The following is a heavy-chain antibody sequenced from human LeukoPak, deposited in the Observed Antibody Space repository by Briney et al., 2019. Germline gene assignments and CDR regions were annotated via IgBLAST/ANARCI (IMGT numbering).Heavy chain of an antibody. D-gene: IGHD2-2*01. J-gene: IGHJ6*02. CDR1: GFIFSSYS. V-gene: IGHV3-21*01. CDR3: ARGYCSSTSCPEDYGMDV. Sequence: GGSLRLSCAASGFIFSSYSMNWVRQAPGKGLEWVSSISSSSSYIYYADSEKGRFTISRDNAKNSLYLQMNSLRAEDTAVYYCARGYCSSTSCPEDYGMDVWGQGTTVTVSS. CDR2: ISSSSSYI.